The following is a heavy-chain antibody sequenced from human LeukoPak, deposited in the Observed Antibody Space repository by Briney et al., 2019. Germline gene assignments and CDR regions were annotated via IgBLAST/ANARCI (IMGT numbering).Heavy chain of an antibody. V-gene: IGHV4-34*01. J-gene: IGHJ4*02. CDR1: GGSFSGYY. CDR2: INHSGST. D-gene: IGHD6-25*01. Sequence: SETLSLTCAVYGGSFSGYYWSWIRQPPGRGLEWIGEINHSGSTNYNPSLKSRVTISVDTSKNQFSLKLSSVTAADTAVYYCARRPDFDYWGQGTLVTVSS. CDR3: ARRPDFDY.